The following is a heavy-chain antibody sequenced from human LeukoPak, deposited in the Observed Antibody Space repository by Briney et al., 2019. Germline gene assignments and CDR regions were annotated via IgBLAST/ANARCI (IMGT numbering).Heavy chain of an antibody. CDR2: IYYSGST. D-gene: IGHD3-16*02. J-gene: IGHJ4*02. Sequence: PSETLSLTCTVSGGSISSYYWSWIRQPPGKGLEWIGYIYYSGSTNYNPSLKSRVTISVDTSRSQFSLKLSSVTAADTAVYYCARTPRLGELSVDYWGQGTLVTVSS. V-gene: IGHV4-59*01. CDR1: GGSISSYY. CDR3: ARTPRLGELSVDY.